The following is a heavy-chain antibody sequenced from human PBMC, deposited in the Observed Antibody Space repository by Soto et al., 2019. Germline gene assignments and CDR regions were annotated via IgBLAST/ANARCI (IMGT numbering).Heavy chain of an antibody. V-gene: IGHV3-30*18. J-gene: IGHJ4*02. CDR1: GFTFSSYG. D-gene: IGHD1-26*01. Sequence: PGGSPRVSCVASGFTFSSYGMHWVRKAPGKGLEWVAIISYDGSNTYYADSVKGRFTISRDNSKNTLYLQMNSLRAEDTSVYYCAKEGGLSGSYYISSSYYFDYWGQGTLVTVSS. CDR3: AKEGGLSGSYYISSSYYFDY. CDR2: ISYDGSNT.